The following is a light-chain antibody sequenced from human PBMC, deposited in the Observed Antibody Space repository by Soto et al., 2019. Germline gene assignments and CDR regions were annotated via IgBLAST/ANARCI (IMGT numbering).Light chain of an antibody. CDR2: GAS. J-gene: IGKJ3*01. CDR1: QSVNSN. V-gene: IGKV3-15*01. CDR3: QQYSNWPPIFT. Sequence: EIVMTQSPATLSVSPGERATLSYRAGQSVNSNLAWYQQRPGQAPRLLIYGASTRATGIPARFSGSGSGTEFTLTISSLQSEDFAVYYCQQYSNWPPIFTFGPGTKVDIK.